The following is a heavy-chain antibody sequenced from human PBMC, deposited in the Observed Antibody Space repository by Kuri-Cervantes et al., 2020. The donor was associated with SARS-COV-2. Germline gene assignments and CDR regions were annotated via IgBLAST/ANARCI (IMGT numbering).Heavy chain of an antibody. J-gene: IGHJ3*02. Sequence: SETLSLTCTVSGGSISSSSYYWGWIRQPPGKGLEWIGSIYYSGSTYYNPSLKSRVTISVDTSNNQFSLNLNSVTAADTAVYYCARDYGDYGSLGYAFDIWGQGTMVTVSS. CDR2: IYYSGST. D-gene: IGHD4-17*01. CDR3: ARDYGDYGSLGYAFDI. V-gene: IGHV4-39*07. CDR1: GGSISSSSYY.